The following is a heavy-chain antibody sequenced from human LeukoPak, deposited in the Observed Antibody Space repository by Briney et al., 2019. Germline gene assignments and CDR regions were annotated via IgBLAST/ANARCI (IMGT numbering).Heavy chain of an antibody. V-gene: IGHV1-18*01. D-gene: IGHD3-3*01. Sequence: ASVKVSCKASGYTFTSYGISWVRQAPGQGLEWMGWISAYNGNTNYAQKLQGRVTMTTDTSTSTAYMELRSLISDETAVYYCARDQRRNYDFWSGYPLEVWGKGTTVTVSS. CDR3: ARDQRRNYDFWSGYPLEV. CDR1: GYTFTSYG. CDR2: ISAYNGNT. J-gene: IGHJ6*04.